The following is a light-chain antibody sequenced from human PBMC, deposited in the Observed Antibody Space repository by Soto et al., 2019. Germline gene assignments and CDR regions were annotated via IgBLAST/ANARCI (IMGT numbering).Light chain of an antibody. CDR3: QRYGSSPPFT. Sequence: EIVLTQSPGTLSLSPGERATLSCRASQRVSSSYLACYQQKPGQAPSLLIYAASSRAAGIPDRFSGSGSGTVFTLTISRLEAEDFAVYFCQRYGSSPPFTFGQGTKVEI. CDR1: QRVSSSY. CDR2: AAS. V-gene: IGKV3-20*01. J-gene: IGKJ2*01.